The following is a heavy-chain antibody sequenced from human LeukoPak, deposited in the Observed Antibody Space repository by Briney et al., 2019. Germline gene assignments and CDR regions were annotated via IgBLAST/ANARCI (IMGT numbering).Heavy chain of an antibody. CDR2: LIPILGIA. J-gene: IGHJ5*02. V-gene: IGHV1-69*02. CDR1: GGTFSSYT. CDR3: ARGGYYYDSSGYYWFDP. D-gene: IGHD3-22*01. Sequence: SSVKVSCKASGGTFSSYTISWVRQAPGQGLEWMGRLIPILGIANYAQKFQGRVTITADKSTSTAYMELSSLRSEDMAVYYCARGGYYYDSSGYYWFDPWGQGTLVTVSS.